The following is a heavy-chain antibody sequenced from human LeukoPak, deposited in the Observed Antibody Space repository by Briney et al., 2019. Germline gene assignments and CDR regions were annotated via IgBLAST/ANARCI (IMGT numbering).Heavy chain of an antibody. CDR3: TSDTGSYLAYYGLDV. Sequence: GGSLRLPCTASGFTFGDYAMSWVRQAPGKGLEWVGFIRNLAYGGAPEYAASVRGRFTISRDKYKSIAYLQMNSLKTEDTGIYYCTSDTGSYLAYYGLDVWGQGTTVTVSS. J-gene: IGHJ6*02. CDR2: IRNLAYGGAP. CDR1: GFTFGDYA. V-gene: IGHV3-49*04. D-gene: IGHD1-26*01.